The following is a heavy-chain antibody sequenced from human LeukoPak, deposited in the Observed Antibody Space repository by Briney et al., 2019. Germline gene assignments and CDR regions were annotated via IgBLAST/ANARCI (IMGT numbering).Heavy chain of an antibody. V-gene: IGHV1-18*01. Sequence: HRASVKVSCKASGYTFTSYGISWVRQAPGQGLEWMGWISAYNGNTNYAQKLQGRVTMTTDTSTSTAYMELRSLRSDDTAVYYCARASYDYVWGSYRNFDYWGQGTLVTVSS. J-gene: IGHJ4*02. CDR1: GYTFTSYG. CDR2: ISAYNGNT. D-gene: IGHD3-16*02. CDR3: ARASYDYVWGSYRNFDY.